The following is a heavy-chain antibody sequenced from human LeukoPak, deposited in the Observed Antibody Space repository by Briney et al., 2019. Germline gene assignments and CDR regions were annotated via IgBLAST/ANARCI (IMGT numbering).Heavy chain of an antibody. CDR3: ARDEYSSSRHFDP. V-gene: IGHV4-39*01. CDR2: IYYSGST. J-gene: IGHJ5*02. Sequence: PSETLSLTCTVSGGSINSSSYYWGWIRQPPGKGLEWIGSIYYSGSTYYNPSLKSRVTISVDTSKNQFSLKLSSVTAADTAVYYCARDEYSSSRHFDPWGQGTLVTVSS. D-gene: IGHD6-6*01. CDR1: GGSINSSSYY.